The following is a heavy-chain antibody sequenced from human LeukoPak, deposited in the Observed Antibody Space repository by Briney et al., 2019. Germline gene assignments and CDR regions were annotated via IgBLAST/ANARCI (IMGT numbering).Heavy chain of an antibody. CDR1: GYSISSGYY. J-gene: IGHJ4*02. Sequence: SETLSLTCAVSGYSISSGYYWGWIRQPPGKGLEWIGSFYHSGSTYYNPSLKSRVTVSVDTSKNQFSLKLSSVTAADTAVYYCARGRGVVVVAFDYWGQGTLVTVSS. CDR2: FYHSGST. V-gene: IGHV4-38-2*01. CDR3: ARGRGVVVVAFDY. D-gene: IGHD2-15*01.